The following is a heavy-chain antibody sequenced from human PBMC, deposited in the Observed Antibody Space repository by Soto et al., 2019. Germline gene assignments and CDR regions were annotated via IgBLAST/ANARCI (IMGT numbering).Heavy chain of an antibody. CDR1: GYTFTSYG. V-gene: IGHV1-18*01. Sequence: ASVKVSCKASGYTFTSYGISWVRQAPGQGLEWMGWISAYNGNTNYAQKLQGRVTMTTDTSTSTAYMELRSLRSDDTAVYYCARDITKAAARDACDNWGQGPMVTVSS. CDR2: ISAYNGNT. CDR3: ARDITKAAARDACDN. D-gene: IGHD6-13*01. J-gene: IGHJ3*02.